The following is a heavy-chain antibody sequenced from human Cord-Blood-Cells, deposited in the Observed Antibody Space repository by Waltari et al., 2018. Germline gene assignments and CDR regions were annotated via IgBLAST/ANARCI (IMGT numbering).Heavy chain of an antibody. J-gene: IGHJ4*02. CDR3: ARRSNYYDSSGYYFDY. CDR1: GGTFSRSA. D-gene: IGHD3-22*01. V-gene: IGHV1-69*01. CDR2: IIPIFGTA. Sequence: QVQLVQSGAEVKKPGSSVKVSCKASGGTFSRSANRWVPQAPGQGLEWMGGIIPIFGTANYAQKFQGRVTITADESTSTAYMELSSLRSEDTAVYYCARRSNYYDSSGYYFDYWGQGTLVTVSS.